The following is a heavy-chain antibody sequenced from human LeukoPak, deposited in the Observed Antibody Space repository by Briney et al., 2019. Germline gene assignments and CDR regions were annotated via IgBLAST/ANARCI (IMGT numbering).Heavy chain of an antibody. V-gene: IGHV3-23*01. CDR3: AKTGSSRFDY. Sequence: GGSLRLSCAASGFTFSSYGMSWVRQAPGKGLEWVSAISGSGGSTYYADSVKGRFTISRDNSKNTLYPQMNSLRAEDTAVYYCAKTGSSRFDYWGQGTLVTVSS. CDR1: GFTFSSYG. D-gene: IGHD1-26*01. CDR2: ISGSGGST. J-gene: IGHJ4*02.